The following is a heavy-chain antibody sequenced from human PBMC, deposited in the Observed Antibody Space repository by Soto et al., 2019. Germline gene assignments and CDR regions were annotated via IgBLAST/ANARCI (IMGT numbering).Heavy chain of an antibody. CDR1: GYTFTSYD. D-gene: IGHD2-2*01. CDR3: ATVSIVVVPAATTDNYYYMDV. J-gene: IGHJ6*03. CDR2: MNPNSGNT. V-gene: IGHV1-8*01. Sequence: ASVKVSCKASGYTFTSYDINWVRQATGQGLERMGWMNPNSGNTGYAQKLQGRVTMTRNTSISTAYMELSSLRSEDTAVYYCATVSIVVVPAATTDNYYYMDVWGKGTTVTVS.